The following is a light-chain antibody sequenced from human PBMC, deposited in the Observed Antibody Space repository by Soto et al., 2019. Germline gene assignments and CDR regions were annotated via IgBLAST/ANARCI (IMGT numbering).Light chain of an antibody. J-gene: IGLJ2*01. V-gene: IGLV2-14*01. CDR2: EVS. Sequence: QSALTQPASVSGSPGQSITISCTGTSSDVGAYTYVSWYQQHPGKAPKLMIFEVSDRPSGVSNRCSGSKSGNTASLTISGPQAEDEADYYCRSYTTSNPLVFGGGTKLTVL. CDR3: RSYTTSNPLV. CDR1: SSDVGAYTY.